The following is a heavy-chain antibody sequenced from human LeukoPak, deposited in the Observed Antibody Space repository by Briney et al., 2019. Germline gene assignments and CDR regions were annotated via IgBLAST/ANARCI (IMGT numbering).Heavy chain of an antibody. Sequence: GGSLRLSCAASGFTFSSYAMNWVRQAPGKGLEWVSYISSSGSTIYYADSVKGRFTISRDNAKNSLYLQMNSLRAEDTAVYYCARADTAMATGHFDYWGQGTLVTVSS. CDR1: GFTFSSYA. V-gene: IGHV3-48*03. CDR3: ARADTAMATGHFDY. CDR2: ISSSGSTI. J-gene: IGHJ4*02. D-gene: IGHD5-18*01.